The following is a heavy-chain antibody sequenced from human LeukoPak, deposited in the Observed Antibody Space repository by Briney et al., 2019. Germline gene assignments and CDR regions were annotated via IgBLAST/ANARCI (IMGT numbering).Heavy chain of an antibody. CDR1: GFTFSSYW. V-gene: IGHV3-7*01. J-gene: IGHJ6*03. D-gene: IGHD1-26*01. Sequence: PGGSLRLSCAASGFTFSSYWMSWVRQAPGKGLEWVANIKQDGSEKYYVDSVKGRFTISRDNAKNSLHLQMNSLRAEDTAVYFCARATWDPNYYYYMDVWGKGTTVTISS. CDR2: IKQDGSEK. CDR3: ARATWDPNYYYYMDV.